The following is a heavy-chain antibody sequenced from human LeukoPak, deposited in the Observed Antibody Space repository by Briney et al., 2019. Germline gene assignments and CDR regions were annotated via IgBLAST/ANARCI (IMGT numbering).Heavy chain of an antibody. CDR3: ATDDNSGSDY. Sequence: GGSLRLSCVASGFTFSSYWMCWVRQAPGKGLEWVANIKRDGSEKYYVDSVKGRFTISRDNAKNSLYLQMNSLRAEDTAVYYCATDDNSGSDYWGQGTLVTVSS. CDR1: GFTFSSYW. V-gene: IGHV3-7*01. J-gene: IGHJ4*02. CDR2: IKRDGSEK. D-gene: IGHD3-22*01.